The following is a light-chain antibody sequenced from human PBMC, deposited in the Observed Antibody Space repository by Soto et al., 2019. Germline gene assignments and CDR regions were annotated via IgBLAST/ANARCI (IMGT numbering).Light chain of an antibody. Sequence: QSALTQPVSVSGSPGQSITISCSGTTSDVGGYDVVSWYQQHPGKAPKLMIFEVNQRPSGVSDRLSGSKSGNTASLTISGLQAGDEADYYCCSFAGSSTFWVFGGGTKLTVL. CDR2: EVN. V-gene: IGLV2-23*02. J-gene: IGLJ3*02. CDR1: TSDVGGYDV. CDR3: CSFAGSSTFWV.